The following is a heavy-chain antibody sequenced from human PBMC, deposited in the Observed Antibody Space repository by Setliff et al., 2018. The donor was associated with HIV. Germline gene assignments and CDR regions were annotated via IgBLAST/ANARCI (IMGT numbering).Heavy chain of an antibody. CDR1: GFTFSNFW. CDR3: ARGRVGVAVY. V-gene: IGHV3-7*01. D-gene: IGHD1-26*01. J-gene: IGHJ4*02. Sequence: GGSLRLSCAASGFTFSNFWMSWVRQAPGKGLEWVANIKQDGSEKYYVDSVKGRFTISRDNAKNSLYLQMNSLRAEDTAVYYCARGRVGVAVYWGQGTLVTVSS. CDR2: IKQDGSEK.